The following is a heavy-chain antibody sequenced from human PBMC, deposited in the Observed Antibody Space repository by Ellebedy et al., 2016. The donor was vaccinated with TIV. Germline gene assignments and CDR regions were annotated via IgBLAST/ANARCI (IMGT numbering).Heavy chain of an antibody. Sequence: SETLSLXCTVSGGSISSFSWSWIRQPAGKGLEWIGRTYTSGTTHYNPSLKSRVTMSLDTSKNQFSLKLSSVTAADTAVYYCARVEPGYYYYYMDVWGKGTTVTVSS. V-gene: IGHV4-4*07. D-gene: IGHD2-8*02. CDR2: TYTSGTT. J-gene: IGHJ6*03. CDR1: GGSISSFS. CDR3: ARVEPGYYYYYMDV.